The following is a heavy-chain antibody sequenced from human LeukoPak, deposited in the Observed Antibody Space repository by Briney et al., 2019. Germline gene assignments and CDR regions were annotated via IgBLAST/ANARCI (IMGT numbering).Heavy chain of an antibody. CDR2: ISAYNGNT. CDR1: GYTFTGYY. CDR3: ARSPPVVVAASPDY. J-gene: IGHJ4*02. D-gene: IGHD2-15*01. Sequence: ASVKVSCKASGYTFTGYYMHWVRQAPGQGLEWMGWISAYNGNTNYAQKLQGRVTMTTDTSTSTAYMELRSLRSDDTAVYYCARSPPVVVAASPDYWGQGTLVTVSS. V-gene: IGHV1-18*04.